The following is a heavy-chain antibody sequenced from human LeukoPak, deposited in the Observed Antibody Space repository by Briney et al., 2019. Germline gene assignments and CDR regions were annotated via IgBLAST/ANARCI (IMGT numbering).Heavy chain of an antibody. CDR3: ARDEGYSYGTYWYFDL. J-gene: IGHJ2*01. CDR2: IWYGGSNK. CDR1: GFTFSSYE. V-gene: IGHV3-33*08. D-gene: IGHD5-18*01. Sequence: GGSLRLSCAASGFTFSSYEMNWVRQAPGKGLEWVAVIWYGGSNKYYADSVKGRFTISRDNSKNTPYLQMNSLRAEDTAVYYCARDEGYSYGTYWYFDLWGRGTLVTVSS.